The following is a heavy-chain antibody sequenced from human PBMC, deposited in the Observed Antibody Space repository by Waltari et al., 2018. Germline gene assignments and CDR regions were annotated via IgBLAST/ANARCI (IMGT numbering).Heavy chain of an antibody. D-gene: IGHD6-13*01. CDR2: MNPNIVNT. Sequence: QVQLVQSGAEVKKPGASVKVSCQASGYTFTSYDINWVQKATEQGLELSGRMNPNIVNTGYAHKFQGRVTITMNTSISTAYMELSSLRSEDTAVYYCARGRQQRGYWYFDLWGRGTLVTVSS. V-gene: IGHV1-8*03. J-gene: IGHJ2*01. CDR1: GYTFTSYD. CDR3: ARGRQQRGYWYFDL.